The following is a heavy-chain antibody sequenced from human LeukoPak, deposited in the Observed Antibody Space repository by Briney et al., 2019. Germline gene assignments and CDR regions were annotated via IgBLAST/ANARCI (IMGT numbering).Heavy chain of an antibody. CDR1: GYTFTSNW. J-gene: IGHJ5*02. Sequence: GASVKVSCEASGYTFTSNWMHWVRQAPGQGLEWMGWINPNSGGTNYAQKFQGRVTMTRDTSISTAYMEPSRLRSDDTAVYYCAREKRIPNWFDPWGQGTLVTVSS. V-gene: IGHV1-2*02. CDR2: INPNSGGT. CDR3: AREKRIPNWFDP. D-gene: IGHD2-15*01.